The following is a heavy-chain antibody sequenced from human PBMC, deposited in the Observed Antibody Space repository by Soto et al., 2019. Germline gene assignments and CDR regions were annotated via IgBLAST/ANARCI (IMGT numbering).Heavy chain of an antibody. V-gene: IGHV3-30*18. CDR1: GFTFSTYG. CDR3: AKSVYNWNDGFFDY. D-gene: IGHD1-1*01. CDR2: ISYDGNNK. J-gene: IGHJ4*02. Sequence: QVQLVESGGGVVQPGRSQRLSCAASGFTFSTYGMHWVRQAPGKGLEWVAVISYDGNNKYYADSVKGRFTISRDNSKNPLYLHMSSLRAEDTAVYYCAKSVYNWNDGFFDYWGQGTLVTVFS.